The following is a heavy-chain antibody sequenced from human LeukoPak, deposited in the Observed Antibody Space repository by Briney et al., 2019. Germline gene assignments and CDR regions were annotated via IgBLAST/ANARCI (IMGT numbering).Heavy chain of an antibody. CDR3: ASTSTTGTTGGTFDY. Sequence: PSETLSLTCTVSGGSISSSGYYWGWIRQPPGKGLEWIGSIYYSGSTYYNPSLKSRVTISVDTSKNQFSLKLSSVTAADTAVYYCASTSTTGTTGGTFDYWGQGTLVTVSS. J-gene: IGHJ4*02. D-gene: IGHD1-1*01. CDR2: IYYSGST. CDR1: GGSISSSGYY. V-gene: IGHV4-39*07.